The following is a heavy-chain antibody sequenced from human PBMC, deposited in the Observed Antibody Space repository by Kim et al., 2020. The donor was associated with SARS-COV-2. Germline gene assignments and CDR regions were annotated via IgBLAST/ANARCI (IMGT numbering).Heavy chain of an antibody. CDR3: AKEVLLWFGELVAADY. Sequence: GGSLRLSCAASGFTFSSYAMSWVRQAPGKGLEWVSAISGSGGSTYYADSVKGRFTISRDNSKNTLYLQMNSLRAEDTAVYYCAKEVLLWFGELVAADYWGQGTLVTVSS. V-gene: IGHV3-23*01. CDR1: GFTFSSYA. J-gene: IGHJ4*02. D-gene: IGHD3-10*01. CDR2: ISGSGGST.